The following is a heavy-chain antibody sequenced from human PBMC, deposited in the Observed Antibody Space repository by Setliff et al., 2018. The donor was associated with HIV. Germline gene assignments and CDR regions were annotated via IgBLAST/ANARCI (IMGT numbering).Heavy chain of an antibody. CDR1: GFTISDYA. J-gene: IGHJ6*02. CDR3: ARLYSYGSVYYYQYGMDV. D-gene: IGHD5-18*01. CDR2: ITGEAAST. V-gene: IGHV3-23*01. Sequence: AGGSLRLSCAGSGFTISDYAVSWVRQAPGKGLEWVSAITGEAASTFYAESLKGRLTISRDTSVSTAHLQINNLKAEDTAVYYCARLYSYGSVYYYQYGMDVWGQGTTVTVSS.